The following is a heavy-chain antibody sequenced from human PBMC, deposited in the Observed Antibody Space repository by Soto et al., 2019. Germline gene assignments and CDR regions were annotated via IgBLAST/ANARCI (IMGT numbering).Heavy chain of an antibody. D-gene: IGHD3-10*01. Sequence: GESLKISCAASGFTFSSYGMHWVRQAPGKGLEWVAVIWYDGSNKYYADSVKGRFTISRDNSKNTLYLQMNSLRAEDTAVYHCARDLFGPYYYGSGSYYNRGMAVWGQGTTVPVS. CDR1: GFTFSSYG. V-gene: IGHV3-33*01. CDR3: ARDLFGPYYYGSGSYYNRGMAV. CDR2: IWYDGSNK. J-gene: IGHJ6*02.